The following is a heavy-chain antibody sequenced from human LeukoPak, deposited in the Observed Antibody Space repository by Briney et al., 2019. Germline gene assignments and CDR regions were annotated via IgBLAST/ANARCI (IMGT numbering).Heavy chain of an antibody. J-gene: IGHJ4*02. CDR1: RYTFTGSY. CDR3: ANEHGG. CDR2: ISPASGAT. D-gene: IGHD3-16*01. Sequence: ASVKVSCKASRYTFTGSYMHWVRQAPGQGFEWIGWISPASGATKYAQNFQGRVTLTTDTSITTAYMELSSLTSDDTASYYCANEHGGWGQGTPVTVSS. V-gene: IGHV1-2*02.